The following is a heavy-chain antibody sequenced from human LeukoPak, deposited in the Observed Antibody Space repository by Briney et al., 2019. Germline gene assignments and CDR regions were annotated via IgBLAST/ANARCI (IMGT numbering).Heavy chain of an antibody. V-gene: IGHV6-1*01. CDR2: TYYRSKWYN. J-gene: IGHJ4*02. CDR3: ARGGIAVAVYYFDY. CDR1: GDSVPSNSAA. D-gene: IGHD6-19*01. Sequence: SQTLSLTCAISGDSVPSNSAAWNWIRQSPSRGLEWLGRTYYRSKWYNDYAVSVKSRITINPDKSKNQFSLQLNSVTPEDTAVYYCARGGIAVAVYYFDYWGQGTLVTVSS.